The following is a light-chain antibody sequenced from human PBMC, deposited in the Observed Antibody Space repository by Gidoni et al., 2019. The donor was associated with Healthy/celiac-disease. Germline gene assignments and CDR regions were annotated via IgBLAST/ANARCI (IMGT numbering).Light chain of an antibody. CDR2: DAS. J-gene: IGKJ1*01. CDR3: QQYNSYAGT. CDR1: QSISSW. V-gene: IGKV1-5*01. Sequence: DIQMTQSPSTLSASVGDRVTITCRASQSISSWLAWYQQKPGKAPKLLIYDASSLESGVPSRFSGSGSGTEFTLTISSLQPDDFATYYCQQYNSYAGTFGHXTKVEIK.